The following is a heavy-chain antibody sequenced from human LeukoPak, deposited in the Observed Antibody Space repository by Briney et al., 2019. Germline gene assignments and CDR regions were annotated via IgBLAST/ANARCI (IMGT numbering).Heavy chain of an antibody. Sequence: KPSETLSLTCTVSGGSISSSSYFWGWIRQPPGKGLEWIGNIYYNGSTYYNSSLKGRVTISVDTSKNQFSLKLSSVTAADTAVYYCAKVTLHNGWPNWFDPWGQGTLVTVSS. J-gene: IGHJ5*02. CDR1: GGSISSSSYF. V-gene: IGHV4-39*07. CDR3: AKVTLHNGWPNWFDP. D-gene: IGHD2-8*01. CDR2: IYYNGST.